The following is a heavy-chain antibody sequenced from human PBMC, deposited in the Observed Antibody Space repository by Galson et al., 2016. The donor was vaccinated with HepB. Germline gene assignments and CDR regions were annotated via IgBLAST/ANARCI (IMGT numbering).Heavy chain of an antibody. D-gene: IGHD6-19*01. CDR2: ISYDGSKK. Sequence: SLRLSCAASGFTFSSYGMNWVRQAPGKGLEWVAVISYDGSKKYYADSVKGRFTISRDNSKNTLYLQMTSLQAEDTAVYYCAKSPDPVGGKRGWYIGYWGQGTLVTVSS. V-gene: IGHV3-30*18. CDR3: AKSPDPVGGKRGWYIGY. CDR1: GFTFSSYG. J-gene: IGHJ4*02.